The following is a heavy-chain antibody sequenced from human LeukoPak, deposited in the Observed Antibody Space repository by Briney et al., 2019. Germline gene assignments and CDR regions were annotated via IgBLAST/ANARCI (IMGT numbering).Heavy chain of an antibody. CDR2: ISYDGSNK. J-gene: IGHJ5*02. D-gene: IGHD3-22*01. Sequence: PGRSLRLSCAASGFTFSRYGMHWVRQAPGKGLEWVAVISYDGSNKYYADSVKGRFTISRDNSKNTLYLQMNSLRAEDTAVYYCAKPYDSSGYDIFDPWGQGTLVTVSS. CDR1: GFTFSRYG. V-gene: IGHV3-30*18. CDR3: AKPYDSSGYDIFDP.